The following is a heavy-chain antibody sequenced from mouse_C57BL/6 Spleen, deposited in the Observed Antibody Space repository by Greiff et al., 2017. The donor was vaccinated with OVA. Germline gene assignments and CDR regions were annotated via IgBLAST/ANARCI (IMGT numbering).Heavy chain of an antibody. CDR3: ASYSNYVKDWYFDV. D-gene: IGHD2-5*01. V-gene: IGHV1-64*01. J-gene: IGHJ1*03. Sequence: VQLQQPGAELVKPGASVKLSCKASGYTFTSYWMHWVKQRPGQGLEWIGMIHPNSGSTNYNAKFKSKATLTVDKSASTAYMQLSSLTSEDSAVYYCASYSNYVKDWYFDVWGTGTTVTVSS. CDR1: GYTFTSYW. CDR2: IHPNSGST.